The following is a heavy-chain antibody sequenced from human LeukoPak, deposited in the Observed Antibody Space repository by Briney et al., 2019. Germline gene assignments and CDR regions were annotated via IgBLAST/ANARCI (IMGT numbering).Heavy chain of an antibody. J-gene: IGHJ3*02. D-gene: IGHD3-22*01. V-gene: IGHV4-61*05. CDR2: IYYSGST. Sequence: SETLSLTCTVSGGSISSSSYYWGWIRQPPGKGLEWIGYIYYSGSTNYNPSLKSRVTISVDTSKNQFSLKLSSVTAADTAVYYCAGGRAMIVVDIWGQGTMVTVSS. CDR1: GGSISSSSYY. CDR3: AGGRAMIVVDI.